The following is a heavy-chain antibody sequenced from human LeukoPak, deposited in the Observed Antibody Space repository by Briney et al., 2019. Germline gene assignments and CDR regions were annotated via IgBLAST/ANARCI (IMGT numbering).Heavy chain of an antibody. CDR3: ARQGLAGGDY. J-gene: IGHJ4*02. V-gene: IGHV4-39*07. D-gene: IGHD6-19*01. Sequence: SETLSLTCTVSGGSITNTSYYWGWIRQPPGRGLGWIGGIYFRGTTHYNPSLKSRVTISVDTSKNQFSLKLTSVTAADTAVYYCARQGLAGGDYWGQGTLVTVSS. CDR2: IYFRGTT. CDR1: GGSITNTSYY.